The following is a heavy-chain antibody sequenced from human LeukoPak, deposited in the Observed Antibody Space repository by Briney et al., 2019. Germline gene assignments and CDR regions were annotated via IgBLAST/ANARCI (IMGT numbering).Heavy chain of an antibody. CDR2: IYYSGST. D-gene: IGHD4-17*01. CDR3: ARVNVGDGDYPLFVDY. Sequence: SETLSLTCTVSGGSISGYYWNWIRQAPGKGLEWIGYIYYSGSTNYNPSLRSRVTISVDKSKNQFSLKLSSVTAADTAVYYCARVNVGDGDYPLFVDYWGQGTLVTVSS. J-gene: IGHJ4*02. CDR1: GGSISGYY. V-gene: IGHV4-59*12.